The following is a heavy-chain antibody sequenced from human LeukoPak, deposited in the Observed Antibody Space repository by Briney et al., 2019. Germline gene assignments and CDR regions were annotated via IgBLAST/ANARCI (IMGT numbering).Heavy chain of an antibody. V-gene: IGHV4-59*08. CDR2: IYYSGST. D-gene: IGHD2-2*01. J-gene: IGHJ6*02. CDR1: GDSISNNY. CDR3: ARRGEYCSSTSCPLDV. Sequence: PSETLSLTCTVSGDSISNNYWSWIRQPPGKGLEWIGYIYYSGSTNYNPSLKSRVTISVDTSKNQFSLKLSSVTAADTAVYYCARRGEYCSSTSCPLDVWGQGTTVTVSS.